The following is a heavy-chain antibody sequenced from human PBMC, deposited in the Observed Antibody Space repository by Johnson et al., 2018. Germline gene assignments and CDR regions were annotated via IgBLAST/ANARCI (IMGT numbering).Heavy chain of an antibody. D-gene: IGHD7-27*01. CDR1: GFTFSSYA. CDR2: IYSGGST. V-gene: IGHV3-66*01. CDR3: ARVINWGKDAFDI. Sequence: VQLVESGGGLVQPGGSXRLSCAASGFTFSSYAMHWVRQAPGTGLGWVSVIYSGGSTYYADSVKGRFTISRNNSKNTLYLQMNRLRAEDTAVYYCARVINWGKDAFDIWGQGTMVTVSS. J-gene: IGHJ3*02.